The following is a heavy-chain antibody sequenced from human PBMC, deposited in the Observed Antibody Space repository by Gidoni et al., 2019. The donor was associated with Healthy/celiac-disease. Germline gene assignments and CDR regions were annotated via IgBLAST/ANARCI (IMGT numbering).Heavy chain of an antibody. CDR2: INHSGST. D-gene: IGHD5-18*01. V-gene: IGHV4-34*01. J-gene: IGHJ4*02. Sequence: QVQLQQWGAGLLKPSETLSLTCAVYGGSFSGYYWSWIRQPPGKGLEWIGEINHSGSTNYNPSLKSRVTISVDTSKNQFSLKLSSVTAADTAVYYCARGRGYSYRTSGYWGQGTLVTVSS. CDR1: GGSFSGYY. CDR3: ARGRGYSYRTSGY.